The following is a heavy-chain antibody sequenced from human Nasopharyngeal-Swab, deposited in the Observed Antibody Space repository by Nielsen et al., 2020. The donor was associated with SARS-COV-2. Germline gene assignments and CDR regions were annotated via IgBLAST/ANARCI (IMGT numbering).Heavy chain of an antibody. CDR2: ISYDGSNK. J-gene: IGHJ6*02. V-gene: IGHV3-30*04. CDR1: GFTFSSYA. CDR3: ARVDDGGNSFGMDV. Sequence: GGSLRLSCAASGFTFSSYALHWVRQAPGKGLGWVAVISYDGSNKYYADPVKGRLTISRDNSKNTLYLKMNSLGAEDTAVYYCARVDDGGNSFGMDVWGQGTTVTVSS. D-gene: IGHD4-23*01.